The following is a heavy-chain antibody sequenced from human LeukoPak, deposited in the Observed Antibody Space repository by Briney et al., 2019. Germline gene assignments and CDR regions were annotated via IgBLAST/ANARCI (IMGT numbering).Heavy chain of an antibody. V-gene: IGHV1-69*05. J-gene: IGHJ4*02. D-gene: IGHD6-19*01. CDR2: IIPIFGTA. CDR1: GGTFSSYA. Sequence: ASVKVSCKASGGTFSSYAISWVRQAPEQGLEWMGGIIPIFGTANYAQKFQGRVTITTDESTSTAYMELSSLRSEDTAVYYCARDSDSGGWATFDYWGQGTLVTVSS. CDR3: ARDSDSGGWATFDY.